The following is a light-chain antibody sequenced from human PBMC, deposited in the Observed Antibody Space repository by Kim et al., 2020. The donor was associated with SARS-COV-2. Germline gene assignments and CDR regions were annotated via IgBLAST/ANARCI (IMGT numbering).Light chain of an antibody. CDR1: QTVRSNF. Sequence: PGRRSTLSCGASQTVRSNFLDLYQQRPGLAPRLLCYDASTRATGIPDRFSGSGSGTDFTLTISRLEHEDFAVYYCQQYGGSPRAFGQGTKVDIK. J-gene: IGKJ1*01. CDR2: DAS. V-gene: IGKV3D-20*01. CDR3: QQYGGSPRA.